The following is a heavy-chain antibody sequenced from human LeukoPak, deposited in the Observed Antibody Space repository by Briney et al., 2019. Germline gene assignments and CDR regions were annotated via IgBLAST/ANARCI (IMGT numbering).Heavy chain of an antibody. CDR2: ISAYNGNT. CDR3: ARDRCGYSYGYCSYFDY. D-gene: IGHD5-18*01. J-gene: IGHJ4*02. V-gene: IGHV1-18*01. Sequence: ASVEVSCKASGYTFTSYGISWVQQAPGQGLEWMGWISAYNGNTNYAQKLQGRVTMTTDTSTSTAYMELRSLRSDHTAVYYCARDRCGYSYGYCSYFDYWGQGTLVTVSS. CDR1: GYTFTSYG.